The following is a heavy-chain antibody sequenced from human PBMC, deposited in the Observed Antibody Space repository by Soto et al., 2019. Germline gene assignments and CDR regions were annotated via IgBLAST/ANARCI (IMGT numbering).Heavy chain of an antibody. CDR2: ISYDGSNK. CDR1: GFTFSSYG. D-gene: IGHD6-13*01. Sequence: GGSLRLSCAASGFTFSSYGMHWVRQAPGKGLEWVAVISYDGSNKYYADSVKGRFTISRDNSKNTLYLQMSSLRAEDTAVYYCAKDRAAAGTKGVDYWGQGTLVTVSS. V-gene: IGHV3-30*18. J-gene: IGHJ4*02. CDR3: AKDRAAAGTKGVDY.